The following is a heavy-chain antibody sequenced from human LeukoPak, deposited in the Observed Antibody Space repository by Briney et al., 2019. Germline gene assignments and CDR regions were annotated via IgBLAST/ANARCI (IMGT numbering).Heavy chain of an antibody. V-gene: IGHV4-34*01. CDR2: INHSGST. D-gene: IGHD6-13*01. CDR1: GGSFSGYY. CDR3: ARYSSSGYSY. Sequence: SETLSLTCAVYGGSFSGYYWSWIRQPPGKGLEWIGEINHSGSTNYNPSLKSRVTISVDTSKNQFSLKLSSVTAADTAVYYCARYSSSGYSYWGQGTLVTDSS. J-gene: IGHJ4*02.